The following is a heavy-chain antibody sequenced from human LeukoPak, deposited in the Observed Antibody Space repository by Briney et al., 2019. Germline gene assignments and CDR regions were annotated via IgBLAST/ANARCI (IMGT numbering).Heavy chain of an antibody. D-gene: IGHD1-26*01. Sequence: PSETLSLTCTVSGGSIRNYYWNWIRQPPGKGLEWIGYIYYSGSTSYNPSLKSRVTISVDTSKKQFSLKLSSVTAADTAFYYCARYIVSYPHDAFDIWGQGTMVTVSS. CDR2: IYYSGST. V-gene: IGHV4-59*01. CDR3: ARYIVSYPHDAFDI. CDR1: GGSIRNYY. J-gene: IGHJ3*02.